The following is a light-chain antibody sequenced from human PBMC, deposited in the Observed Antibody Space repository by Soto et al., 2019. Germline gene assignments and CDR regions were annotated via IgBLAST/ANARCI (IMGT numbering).Light chain of an antibody. Sequence: QSVLTQPPSASGTPGQRVTISCSGSSSNIGSNAVNWYQQLPGTAPRLLIYEDNTRPSGVPDRFSASKSGTSASLAITGLQAEDEADYYCQSYDTGLSVYVFGTGTKLTVL. CDR3: QSYDTGLSVYV. CDR2: EDN. V-gene: IGLV1-44*01. J-gene: IGLJ1*01. CDR1: SSNIGSNA.